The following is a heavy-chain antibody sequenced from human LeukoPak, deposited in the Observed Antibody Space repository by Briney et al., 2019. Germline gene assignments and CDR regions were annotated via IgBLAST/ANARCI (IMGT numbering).Heavy chain of an antibody. J-gene: IGHJ3*01. CDR1: GYIFSSYG. D-gene: IGHD4-11*01. V-gene: IGHV1-18*01. Sequence: ASVKVSCKASGYIFSSYGLSWVRQAPGQGLEWMGWISANGIKIHCPQKFKGRVTMTTDTSTTTGYLELGSLRSDDTAVYYCARLQYSSGGAFDFWGQGTLVTVSS. CDR2: ISANGIKI. CDR3: ARLQYSSGGAFDF.